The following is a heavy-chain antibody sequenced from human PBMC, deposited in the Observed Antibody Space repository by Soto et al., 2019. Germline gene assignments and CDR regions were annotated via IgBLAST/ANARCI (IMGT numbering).Heavy chain of an antibody. CDR2: IYPGDSNT. CDR1: GYSFTSYW. CDR3: ARRILYCSGDACYRTNDLDF. J-gene: IGHJ4*02. Sequence: GESLKISCKGSGYSFTSYWIGWVRQMPGKGLEWMGIIYPGDSNTRYSPSFQGQVTFSADQSTGTAFLHWTSLKAPDTATYYCARRILYCSGDACYRTNDLDFRGQGTKVTVYS. D-gene: IGHD2-15*01. V-gene: IGHV5-51*01.